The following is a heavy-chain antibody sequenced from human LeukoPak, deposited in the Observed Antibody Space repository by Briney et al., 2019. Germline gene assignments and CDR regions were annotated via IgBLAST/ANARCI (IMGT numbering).Heavy chain of an antibody. D-gene: IGHD3-10*01. J-gene: IGHJ4*02. Sequence: GSLRLSCAASGFTFRNYAMSWVRQAPGKGLEWVSAISGSGDYTYYADSVMGRFTISRDTSKNTLYLHMRSLRAEDTAVYYCAKGGTYYYGSVSYSHFDYWGQGTLVTVSS. CDR3: AKGGTYYYGSVSYSHFDY. V-gene: IGHV3-23*01. CDR2: ISGSGDYT. CDR1: GFTFRNYA.